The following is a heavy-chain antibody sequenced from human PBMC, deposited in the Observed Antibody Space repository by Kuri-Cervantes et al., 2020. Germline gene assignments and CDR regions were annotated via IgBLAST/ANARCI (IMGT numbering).Heavy chain of an antibody. CDR1: GFPFSSYA. D-gene: IGHD1-26*01. J-gene: IGHJ4*02. Sequence: GESLKISCAASGFPFSSYAMHWVRQAPGKGLEWVAVISYDGSNKYYADSVKGRFTISRDNSKNTLYLQMNSLRADDTAVYYCARDQPGGYWGGAGFDYWGQGTLVTVSS. CDR3: ARDQPGGYWGGAGFDY. V-gene: IGHV3-30-3*01. CDR2: ISYDGSNK.